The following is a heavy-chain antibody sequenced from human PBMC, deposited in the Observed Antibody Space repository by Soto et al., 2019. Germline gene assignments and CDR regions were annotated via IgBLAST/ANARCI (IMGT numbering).Heavy chain of an antibody. CDR3: PRDHVATAGTLDF. J-gene: IGHJ4*02. CDR1: GASVSSGTYY. CDR2: IFYSGTT. D-gene: IGHD6-13*01. V-gene: IGHV4-61*01. Sequence: KSSETLSLTCSVSGASVSSGTYYWSWIRQPPGKGLEWIGYIFYSGTTNYNPSLKSRVTLSVDTSKNQFSLKLTSVTAADTAVYYCPRDHVATAGTLDFWGQGTLVTVSS.